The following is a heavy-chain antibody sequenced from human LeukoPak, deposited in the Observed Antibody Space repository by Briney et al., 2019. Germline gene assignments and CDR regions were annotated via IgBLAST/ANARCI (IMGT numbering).Heavy chain of an antibody. CDR1: GFAFSSYE. D-gene: IGHD1-26*01. Sequence: PGGSLRLSCAASGFAFSSYEMNWVRQAPGKGLEWVSYISSSGSTIYYADSVKGRFTISRDNAKNSLYLQMNSLRPDDTAVYYCARDARGGIVTPEYWGQGTLVTVSS. CDR2: ISSSGSTI. J-gene: IGHJ4*02. V-gene: IGHV3-48*03. CDR3: ARDARGGIVTPEY.